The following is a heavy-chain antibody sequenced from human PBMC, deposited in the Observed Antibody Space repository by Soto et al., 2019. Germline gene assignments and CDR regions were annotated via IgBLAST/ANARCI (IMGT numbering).Heavy chain of an antibody. CDR1: GGTFSSYT. CDR2: IIPILGIA. V-gene: IGHV1-69*02. D-gene: IGHD3-16*02. J-gene: IGHJ6*02. Sequence: QVQLVQSGAEVKKPGSSVKVSCKASGGTFSSYTISWVRQAPGQGLEWMRRIIPILGIANYAQKFQGRVTITADKSTSTAYMELSSLRSEDTAVYYCARVPYDYVWGSYRYSYYYGMDVWGQGTTVTVSS. CDR3: ARVPYDYVWGSYRYSYYYGMDV.